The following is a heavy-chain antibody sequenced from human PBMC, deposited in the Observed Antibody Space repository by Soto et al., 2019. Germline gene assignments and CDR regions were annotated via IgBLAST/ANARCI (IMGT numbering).Heavy chain of an antibody. CDR2: TYYRSKWYN. CDR3: ARGYGKSAELLPYYYYYYYMDV. Sequence: SQTLSLTCAISGDSVSSNSAAWNWIRQSPSRGLEWLGRTYYRSKWYNDYAVSVKSRITINPDTSKNQFSLPLNSVTPEDTAVYYCARGYGKSAELLPYYYYYYYMDVWGKGTTVTVSS. V-gene: IGHV6-1*01. D-gene: IGHD1-26*01. J-gene: IGHJ6*03. CDR1: GDSVSSNSAA.